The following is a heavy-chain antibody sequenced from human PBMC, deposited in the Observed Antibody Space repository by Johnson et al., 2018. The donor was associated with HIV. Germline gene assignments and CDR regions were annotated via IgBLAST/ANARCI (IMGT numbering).Heavy chain of an antibody. CDR3: ARDSDSLYAFDI. J-gene: IGHJ3*02. CDR2: ISWDGDST. Sequence: VQLVESGGVVVQPGGSLRLSCAASGFTFDDYTMHWVRQAPGKGLEWVSLISWDGDSTYYSDSVKGRFSISRDNSKNTLYLQMNSLRAEDTAVYYCARDSDSLYAFDIWGQGTMVTVSS. CDR1: GFTFDDYT. D-gene: IGHD3-22*01. V-gene: IGHV3-43*01.